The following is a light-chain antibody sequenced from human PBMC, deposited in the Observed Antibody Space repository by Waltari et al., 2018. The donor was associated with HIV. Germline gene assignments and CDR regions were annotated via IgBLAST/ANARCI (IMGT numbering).Light chain of an antibody. CDR3: QHYHLFSWT. V-gene: IGKV1-5*03. J-gene: IGKJ1*01. CDR2: KTS. Sequence: DIQMTQSPSTLSASVGDRVTITCRASQGLSDWLAWYQQRPGKAPKLLIYKTSRLESGVPSRFSGSGSGTEFALTISSLQPGDFATYYCQHYHLFSWTFGQGTKV. CDR1: QGLSDW.